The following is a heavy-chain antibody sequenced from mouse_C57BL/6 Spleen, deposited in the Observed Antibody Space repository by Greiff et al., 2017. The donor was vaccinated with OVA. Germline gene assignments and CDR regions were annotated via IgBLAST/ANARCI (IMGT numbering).Heavy chain of an antibody. Sequence: QVQLQQSGAELVRPGTSVKVSCKASGYAFTNYLIEWVKQRPGQGLEWIGVINPGSGGTNYNEKFKGKATLTADKSSSTAYMQLSSLTSEDSAVYFCAREGKFDYYGRYFDVWGTGTTVTVSS. CDR2: INPGSGGT. CDR3: AREGKFDYYGRYFDV. D-gene: IGHD1-1*01. CDR1: GYAFTNYL. V-gene: IGHV1-54*01. J-gene: IGHJ1*03.